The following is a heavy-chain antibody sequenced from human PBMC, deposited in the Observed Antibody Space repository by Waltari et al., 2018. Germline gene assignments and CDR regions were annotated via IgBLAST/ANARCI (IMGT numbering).Heavy chain of an antibody. Sequence: QVQLVQSGAEVKKPGASVKVSCKASGYTFTSYDINWVRQATGQGLEWMGWMNPNRGNTGYAQKFQGRVTITRNTSISTAYMELSSLRSEDTAVYYCARSGTASPYYYYMDVWGKGTTVTISS. CDR3: ARSGTASPYYYYMDV. D-gene: IGHD6-13*01. CDR1: GYTFTSYD. CDR2: MNPNRGNT. V-gene: IGHV1-8*03. J-gene: IGHJ6*03.